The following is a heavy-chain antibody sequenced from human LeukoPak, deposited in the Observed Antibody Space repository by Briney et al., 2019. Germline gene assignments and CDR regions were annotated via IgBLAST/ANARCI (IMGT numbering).Heavy chain of an antibody. D-gene: IGHD3-22*01. CDR3: ATDRSTYYYDSSGFEAFDI. CDR2: IYHSGST. J-gene: IGHJ3*02. V-gene: IGHV4-30-2*01. Sequence: SQTLSLTCTVSGGSISSGGYYWSWIRQPPGKGLEWIGYIYHSGSTYYNPSLKSRVTISVDRSKNQFSLKLSSVTAADTAVYYCATDRSTYYYDSSGFEAFDIWGQGTKVTVSS. CDR1: GGSISSGGYY.